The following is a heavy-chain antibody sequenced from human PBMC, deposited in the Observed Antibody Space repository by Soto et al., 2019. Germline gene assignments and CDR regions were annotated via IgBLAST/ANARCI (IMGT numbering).Heavy chain of an antibody. D-gene: IGHD2-21*02. V-gene: IGHV3-11*01. CDR2: ISSSGSTI. CDR1: GFTFSDYY. J-gene: IGHJ5*02. Sequence: PGGSLRLSCAASGFTFSDYYMSWIRQAPGKGLEWVSYISSSGSTIYYADSVKGRFTISRDNAKNSLYLQMNSLRAEDTAVYYCARDSYPRIVVVTAITNWFDPWGQGTLVTVSS. CDR3: ARDSYPRIVVVTAITNWFDP.